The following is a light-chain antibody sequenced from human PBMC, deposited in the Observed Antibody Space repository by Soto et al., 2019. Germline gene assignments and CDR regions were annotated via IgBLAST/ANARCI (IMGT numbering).Light chain of an antibody. CDR1: QSLSST. Sequence: EIMMTQSPATLYVSLVERATLSCRAGQSLSSTVAWCEERFGRASRLLIYSASSRATGVPVSLSASRSGTDSPRTIPRLQWEDSGGYSSQQYKGWPTRFGPGPNVHI. V-gene: IGKV3-15*01. CDR3: QQYKGWPTR. CDR2: SAS. J-gene: IGKJ3*01.